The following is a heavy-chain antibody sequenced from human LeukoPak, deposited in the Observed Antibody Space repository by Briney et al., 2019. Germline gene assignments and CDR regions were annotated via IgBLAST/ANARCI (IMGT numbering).Heavy chain of an antibody. J-gene: IGHJ4*02. Sequence: ASVKVSCKASGYTFTSYGISWVRQAPGQGLEWMGWINPNSGGTNYAQKFQGRVTMTRDTSISTAYMELSRLRSDDTAVYYCARDLYGRGAVADFNYWGQGTLVTVSS. CDR2: INPNSGGT. D-gene: IGHD6-19*01. CDR3: ARDLYGRGAVADFNY. V-gene: IGHV1-2*02. CDR1: GYTFTSYG.